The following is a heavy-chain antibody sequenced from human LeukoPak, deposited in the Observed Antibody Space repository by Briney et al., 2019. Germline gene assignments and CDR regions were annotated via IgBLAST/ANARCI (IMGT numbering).Heavy chain of an antibody. CDR3: AKDLPHYYDSSGYFGY. Sequence: PGGSLRLSCAASGFTFSSYSMNWVRQAPGKGLEWVSAISGSGGSTYYADSVKGRFTISRDNSKNTLYLQMNSLRAEDTAVYYCAKDLPHYYDSSGYFGYWGQGTLVTVSS. CDR1: GFTFSSYS. J-gene: IGHJ4*02. V-gene: IGHV3-23*01. D-gene: IGHD3-22*01. CDR2: ISGSGGST.